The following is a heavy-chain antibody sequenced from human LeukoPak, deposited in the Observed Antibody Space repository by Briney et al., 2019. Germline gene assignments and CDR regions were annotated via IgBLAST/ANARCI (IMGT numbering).Heavy chain of an antibody. V-gene: IGHV3-21*01. CDR1: GFTRSNYS. J-gene: IGHJ4*02. CDR3: ARVVAYGDDGL. CDR2: ISSTSSYI. D-gene: IGHD4-17*01. Sequence: GGPLRLSCAASGFTRSNYSMNWARQAPGKGLEWGAFISSTSSYIFYADSMKGRFTISRDNAKNSLYLQMNSLRADDTAVYYCARVVAYGDDGLWGQGTLVTVSS.